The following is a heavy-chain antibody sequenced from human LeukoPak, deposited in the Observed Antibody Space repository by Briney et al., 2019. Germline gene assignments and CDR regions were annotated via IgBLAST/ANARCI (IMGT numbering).Heavy chain of an antibody. V-gene: IGHV1-2*02. CDR1: GYTFTGYY. CDR3: ARCSGWLRTLNWFDP. D-gene: IGHD6-19*01. CDR2: INPNSGGT. J-gene: IGHJ5*02. Sequence: GASVKVSCKASGYTFTGYYMHWVRQAPGQGLEWMGWINPNSGGTNYAQKFQGRVTMTRDTSISTAYMELSRLRSDDTAVYYCARCSGWLRTLNWFDPWGQGTLVTVSS.